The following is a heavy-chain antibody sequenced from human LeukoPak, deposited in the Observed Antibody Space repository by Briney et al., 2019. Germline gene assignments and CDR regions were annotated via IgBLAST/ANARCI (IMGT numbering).Heavy chain of an antibody. CDR3: AKGRYCSGGSCYPAHYYYMDV. V-gene: IGHV1-69*13. CDR2: IIPMFGTA. Sequence: VRVSCKASGGTFSSYAISGVRQAPGQGLEWVGGIIPMFGTANYAQEFQGTVTTTTHESTSSAYLELSSLRSEDTAVYYCAKGRYCSGGSCYPAHYYYMDVWGKGTTVTVSS. D-gene: IGHD2-15*01. J-gene: IGHJ6*03. CDR1: GGTFSSYA.